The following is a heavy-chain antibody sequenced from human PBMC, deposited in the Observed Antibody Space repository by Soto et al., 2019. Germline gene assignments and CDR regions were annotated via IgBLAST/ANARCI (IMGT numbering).Heavy chain of an antibody. CDR3: ARDMVRGVIASYFDY. CDR2: IWYDGSNK. J-gene: IGHJ4*02. V-gene: IGHV3-33*01. Sequence: QVQRVESGGGVVQPGRSLRLSCAASGFTFSSYGMHWVRQAPGKGLEWVAVIWYDGSNKYYADSVKGRFTISRDNSKNTLYLQMNSRRAEDTAVYYCARDMVRGVIASYFDYWGQRTLVTVSS. D-gene: IGHD3-10*01. CDR1: GFTFSSYG.